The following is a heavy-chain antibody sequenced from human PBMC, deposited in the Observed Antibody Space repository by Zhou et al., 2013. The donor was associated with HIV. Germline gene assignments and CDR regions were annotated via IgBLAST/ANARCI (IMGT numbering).Heavy chain of an antibody. V-gene: IGHV1-18*01. CDR1: GYTFTSYG. D-gene: IGHD3-22*01. CDR3: ARDRRPTGYYYDSSGYCP. Sequence: QVQLVQSGAEVKKPGASVKVSCKASGYTFTSYGISWVRQAPGQGLEWMGWISAYNGNTNYAQKLQGRVTMTTDTSTSTAYMELRSLRSDDTAVYYCARDRRPTGYYYDSSGYCPWGQGTLVTVSS. CDR2: ISAYNGNT. J-gene: IGHJ5*02.